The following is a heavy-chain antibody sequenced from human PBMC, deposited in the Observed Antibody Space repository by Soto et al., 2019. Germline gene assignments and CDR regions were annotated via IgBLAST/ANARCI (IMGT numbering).Heavy chain of an antibody. D-gene: IGHD5-18*01. CDR1: GYSIRSNNNY. CDR3: ARGRGYSYGLDP. J-gene: IGHJ5*02. CDR2: ISYSGTT. Sequence: SETLYLTCTVSGYSIRSNNNYCSCIRQPPGEGRQWIGFISYSGTTSYSPSLKSRVAISLDTSKNQFSLSLSSVTAADTAVYYCARGRGYSYGLDPWGQGTLVTVS. V-gene: IGHV4-30-4*01.